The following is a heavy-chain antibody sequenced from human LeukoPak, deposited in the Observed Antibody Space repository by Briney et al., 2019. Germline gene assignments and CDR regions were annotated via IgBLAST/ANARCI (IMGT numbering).Heavy chain of an antibody. CDR3: ARVDYYDSSGYSEIDY. CDR1: GGTFSSYA. V-gene: IGHV1-69*05. J-gene: IGHJ4*02. Sequence: SVKVSCKASGGTFSSYAISWVRQAPGQGLEWMGRIIPIFGTANYAQKFQGRVTITTDESTSTAYMELSSLRSEDTAVYYCARVDYYDSSGYSEIDYWGQGTLVTFSS. CDR2: IIPIFGTA. D-gene: IGHD3-22*01.